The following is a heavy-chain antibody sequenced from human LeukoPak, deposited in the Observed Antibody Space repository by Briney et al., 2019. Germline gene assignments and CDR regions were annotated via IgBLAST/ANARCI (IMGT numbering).Heavy chain of an antibody. V-gene: IGHV1-69*05. Sequence: SVKVSCKASGGTFSSYAISWVRQAPGQGLEWMGGIIPIFGTANYAQKFQGRVTITTDESTSTAYMELSSLRSEDTAVYYCARGAAAYTSMDVWGKGTTVTVSS. CDR3: ARGAAAYTSMDV. CDR1: GGTFSSYA. CDR2: IIPIFGTA. D-gene: IGHD6-13*01. J-gene: IGHJ6*03.